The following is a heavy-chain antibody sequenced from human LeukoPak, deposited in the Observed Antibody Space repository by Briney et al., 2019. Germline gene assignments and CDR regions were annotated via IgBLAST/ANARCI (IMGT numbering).Heavy chain of an antibody. CDR2: INHSGST. J-gene: IGHJ4*02. D-gene: IGHD3-22*01. CDR1: GGSFSGYY. CDR3: ARSEGNWDDRSGLDY. V-gene: IGHV4-34*01. Sequence: PSETLSLTCAVYGGSFSGYYWSWIRQPPGKGLEWIGEINHSGSTNYNPSLKSRVTISVDTPKNQFSLKLSSVTAADTAVYYCARSEGNWDDRSGLDYWGQGTLVTVSS.